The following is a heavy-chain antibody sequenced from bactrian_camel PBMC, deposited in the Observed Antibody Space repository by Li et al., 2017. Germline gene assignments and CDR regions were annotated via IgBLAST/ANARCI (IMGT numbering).Heavy chain of an antibody. CDR1: GRVYNNYV. CDR2: IDADGST. V-gene: IGHV3S53*01. CDR3: AADTTRGCRATISWLYNPSY. D-gene: IGHD4*01. Sequence: HVQLVESGGGSVQAGGSLRISCQASGRVYNNYVFGWFRQGPGKEREGVATIDADGSTSYGDYVKARFTISKDNAKVYLQMNSLKPEDTAMYYCAADTTRGCRATISWLYNPSYRGQGTQVTVS. J-gene: IGHJ4*01.